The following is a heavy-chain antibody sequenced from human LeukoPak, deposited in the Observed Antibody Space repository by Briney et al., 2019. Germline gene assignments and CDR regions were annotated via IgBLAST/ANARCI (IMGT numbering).Heavy chain of an antibody. V-gene: IGHV3-11*05. CDR3: ARVSGSYVFDY. CDR2: ITGSTSFT. D-gene: IGHD1-26*01. CDR1: GFTFSDYY. Sequence: GGSLRLCCAASGFTFSDYYMSWIRQAPGKGLEWVSYITGSTSFTNYADSVKGRFTISRDNAKNSLYLQINSLRAEDTAVYYCARVSGSYVFDYWGQGALVTVSS. J-gene: IGHJ4*02.